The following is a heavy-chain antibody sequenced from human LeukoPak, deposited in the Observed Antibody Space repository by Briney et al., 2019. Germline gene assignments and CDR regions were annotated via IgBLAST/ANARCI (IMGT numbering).Heavy chain of an antibody. J-gene: IGHJ4*02. D-gene: IGHD2-2*01. CDR2: ISSSSSYI. Sequence: PGGSLRLSCAASGFTFSSYSMNWVRQAPGKGLEWVSSISSSSSYIYYADSVKGRFTISRDNAKNSLYLQMNSLRAEDTAVYYCARDSSEYQLDEYYFGYWGQGTLVTVSS. CDR1: GFTFSSYS. V-gene: IGHV3-21*01. CDR3: ARDSSEYQLDEYYFGY.